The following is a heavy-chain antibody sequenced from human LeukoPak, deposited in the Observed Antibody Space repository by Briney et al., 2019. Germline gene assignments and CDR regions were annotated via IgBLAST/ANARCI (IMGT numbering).Heavy chain of an antibody. J-gene: IGHJ6*02. CDR1: GFTFSSYA. Sequence: PGGSLRLSCAASGFTFSSYAMHWVRQAPGKGLEWVAVISYDGSNKYYADSVKGRFTISRDNSKNTLYLQMNSLRAEETAVYYCAKAHAAYCSSTSCYYYYYYYGMDVWGQGTTVTVSS. D-gene: IGHD2-2*01. CDR3: AKAHAAYCSSTSCYYYYYYYGMDV. V-gene: IGHV3-30-3*01. CDR2: ISYDGSNK.